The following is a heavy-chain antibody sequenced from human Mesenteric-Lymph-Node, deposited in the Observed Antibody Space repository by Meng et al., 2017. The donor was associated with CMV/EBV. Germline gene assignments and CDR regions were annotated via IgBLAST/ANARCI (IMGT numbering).Heavy chain of an antibody. D-gene: IGHD4-23*01. CDR2: INHSGST. CDR1: GGSFSGYY. J-gene: IGHJ4*02. CDR3: ARHQRWLKSEGGFNY. V-gene: IGHV4-34*01. Sequence: QVQLTRWGVGLFKPSETLSLTCAVYGGSFSGYYWSWIRQPPGKGLEWIGEINHSGSTNYNPSLKSRVTISVDTSKNQFSLKLSSVTAADTAVYYCARHQRWLKSEGGFNYWGQGTLVTVSS.